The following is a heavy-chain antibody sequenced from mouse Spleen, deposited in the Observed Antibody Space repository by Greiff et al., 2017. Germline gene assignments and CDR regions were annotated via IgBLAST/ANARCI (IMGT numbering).Heavy chain of an antibody. CDR1: GYAFSSSW. CDR2: IYPGDGDT. CDR3: ARTLLLRYAVFDY. Sequence: QVQLKESGPELVKPGASVKISCKASGYAFSSSWMNWVKQRPGKGLEWIGRIYPGDGDTNYNGKFKGKATLTADKSSSTAYMQLSSLTSEDSAVYFCARTLLLRYAVFDYWGQGTTLTVSS. V-gene: IGHV1-82*01. J-gene: IGHJ2*01. D-gene: IGHD1-1*01.